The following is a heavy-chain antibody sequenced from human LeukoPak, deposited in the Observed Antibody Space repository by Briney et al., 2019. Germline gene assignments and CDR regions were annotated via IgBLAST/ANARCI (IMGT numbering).Heavy chain of an antibody. J-gene: IGHJ4*02. CDR2: INPNSGGT. CDR3: ARDVRGIVGMDYFDY. D-gene: IGHD3-22*01. CDR1: VYTFTGYY. Sequence: ASVKVSCKTSVYTFTGYYMHWVGQAPGQGLEWMAWINPNSGGTNSAQKFQGRVTMTRDTSISTAYMELSSLRSDDTAVYYCARDVRGIVGMDYFDYWGQGTLVTVSS. V-gene: IGHV1-2*02.